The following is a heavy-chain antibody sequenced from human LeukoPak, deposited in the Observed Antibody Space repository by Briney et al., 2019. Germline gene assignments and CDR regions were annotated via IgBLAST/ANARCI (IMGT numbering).Heavy chain of an antibody. J-gene: IGHJ3*02. CDR1: GYTFTSYY. V-gene: IGHV1-46*01. CDR2: INPSGGST. CDR3: ARERSRRDDYNSHAFDI. D-gene: IGHD5-24*01. Sequence: ASVKVSCTASGYTFTSYYIHWVRQAPGQGLEWMGIINPSGGSTSYAQKFQGRVTMTRDASTSTVYMELSSLRSEDTAVYYCARERSRRDDYNSHAFDIWGQGTMVTVSS.